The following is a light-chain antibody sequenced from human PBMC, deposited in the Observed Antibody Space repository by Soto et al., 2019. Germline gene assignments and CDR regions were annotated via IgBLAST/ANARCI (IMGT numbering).Light chain of an antibody. CDR1: SSNNGAGYE. Sequence: QSVLTQRPSVSGAPGERVTISCTGSSSNNGAGYEVHWYQQLPGTSPKLLIYEDTDRPSGVPDRFSGSKSGTSASLAITGLLAEDEADYYCQSYDNSLSGSYVFGTGTKLTVL. CDR2: EDT. J-gene: IGLJ1*01. V-gene: IGLV1-40*01. CDR3: QSYDNSLSGSYV.